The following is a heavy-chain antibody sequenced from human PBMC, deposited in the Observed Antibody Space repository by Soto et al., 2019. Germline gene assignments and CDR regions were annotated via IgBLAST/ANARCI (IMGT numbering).Heavy chain of an antibody. CDR3: AREREIAAQIWFDP. Sequence: QVQLVESGGGLVKPGGSLRLSCAASGFTFSDYYMSWIRQAPGKGLEWVSYISSSSSYTNYADSVKGRFTISRDNAKNSLYLQMNSLRAEDTAVYYCAREREIAAQIWFDPRGQGTLVTVSS. J-gene: IGHJ5*02. V-gene: IGHV3-11*06. D-gene: IGHD6-6*01. CDR2: ISSSSSYT. CDR1: GFTFSDYY.